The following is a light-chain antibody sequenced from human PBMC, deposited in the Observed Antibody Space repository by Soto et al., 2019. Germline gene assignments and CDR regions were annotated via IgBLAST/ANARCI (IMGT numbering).Light chain of an antibody. CDR2: DAS. J-gene: IGKJ4*01. Sequence: IVLTQSPDTLSSSPGDRDTLSCRASQGVSSNFSAWYQQKPGQAPQLLIYDASSMASGVPDRFSGSGSGTDFTLTISRLEPEDFAVYYCQQFGSKPLTFGGGTKVDIK. CDR1: QGVSSNF. V-gene: IGKV3-20*01. CDR3: QQFGSKPLT.